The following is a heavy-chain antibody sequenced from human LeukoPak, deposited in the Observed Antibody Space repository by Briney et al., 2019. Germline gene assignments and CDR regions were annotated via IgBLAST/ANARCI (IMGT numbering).Heavy chain of an antibody. CDR3: PRLTIYEDTDY. CDR1: RLIFSKYG. D-gene: IGHD3-3*01. Sequence: PGGSLRLSCTGSRLIFSKYGLNWVRQSPGKGLEWISSITRSGSNIDYADSVRGRFTISRDNAKNSLFLHMNSLRVEDTPVYYCPRLTIYEDTDYWGQGTLVTVSS. J-gene: IGHJ4*02. CDR2: ITRSGSNI. V-gene: IGHV3-48*03.